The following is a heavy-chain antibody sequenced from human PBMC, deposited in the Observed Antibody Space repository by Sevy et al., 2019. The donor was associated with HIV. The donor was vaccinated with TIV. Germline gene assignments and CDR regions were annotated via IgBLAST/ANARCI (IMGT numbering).Heavy chain of an antibody. D-gene: IGHD3-22*01. CDR2: ISGPGLST. CDR1: GFTFNTHA. CDR3: AKALDPALESMIEVVLRTLKGFDV. V-gene: IGHV3-23*01. Sequence: GGSLRVSCAASGFTFNTHAMTWVRQAPGKGLEWVSVISGPGLSTYYADSVKGRFTISRDNSKNTLYLQMNSLRADDTATYYCAKALDPALESMIEVVLRTLKGFDVWGQGTMVTVSS. J-gene: IGHJ3*01.